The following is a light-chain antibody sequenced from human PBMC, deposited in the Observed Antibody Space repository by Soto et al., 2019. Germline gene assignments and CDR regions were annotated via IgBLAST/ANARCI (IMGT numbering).Light chain of an antibody. Sequence: QSALTQSASVSGSPGQSITISCSGSSRDIGSYNLVSWYQQHPGKAPKLIIYQGSVRPSGVSPRFSGSKSGHTASLTISGLQAEDEAYYYCCSYASYSTYPFGSGTKLTVL. V-gene: IGLV2-23*01. CDR2: QGS. CDR1: SRDIGSYNL. CDR3: CSYASYSTYP. J-gene: IGLJ1*01.